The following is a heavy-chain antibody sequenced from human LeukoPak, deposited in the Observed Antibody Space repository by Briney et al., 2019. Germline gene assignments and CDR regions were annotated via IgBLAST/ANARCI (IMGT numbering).Heavy chain of an antibody. CDR1: GFTFSSYG. J-gene: IGHJ4*02. CDR2: IRYDGSNK. V-gene: IGHV3-30*02. Sequence: PGGSLRLSCAASGFTFSSYGMHWVRQAPGKGLEWVAFIRYDGSNKYYADSVKGRFTISRDNSKNTLYLQMNSLRAEDTAVYYCAKESVWFGESNPFDYWGQGILVTVSS. D-gene: IGHD3-10*01. CDR3: AKESVWFGESNPFDY.